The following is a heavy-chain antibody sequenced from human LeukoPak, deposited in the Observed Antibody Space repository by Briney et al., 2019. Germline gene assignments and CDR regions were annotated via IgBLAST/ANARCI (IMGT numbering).Heavy chain of an antibody. V-gene: IGHV4-59*01. Sequence: SETLSLTCTVSDGSITNYDWSWVRQPPGKGLEFIGHVHYSGTANYNPSLRSRVTISIDTSKKHFFLKLKSVTAADTAVYYCAKDYVSGDGYWDFDYWGQGTLVTVSS. CDR1: DGSITNYD. J-gene: IGHJ4*02. CDR2: VHYSGTA. D-gene: IGHD5-24*01. CDR3: AKDYVSGDGYWDFDY.